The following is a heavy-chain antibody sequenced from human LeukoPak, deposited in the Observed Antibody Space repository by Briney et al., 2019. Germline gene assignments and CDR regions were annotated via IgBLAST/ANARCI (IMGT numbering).Heavy chain of an antibody. CDR3: AKGGNPSPYIVVVPAAIFDAFDI. D-gene: IGHD2-2*02. CDR2: IHHTGST. CDR1: GGSIRSDNYY. V-gene: IGHV4-30-2*01. Sequence: SQTLSLTCTVSGGSIRSDNYYWSWIWQPPGKGLEWIGYIHHTGSTSYNPSLKSRVTILIDRSKNQFSLNLNFVTAADTAVYYCAKGGNPSPYIVVVPAAIFDAFDIWGQGTMVTVSS. J-gene: IGHJ3*02.